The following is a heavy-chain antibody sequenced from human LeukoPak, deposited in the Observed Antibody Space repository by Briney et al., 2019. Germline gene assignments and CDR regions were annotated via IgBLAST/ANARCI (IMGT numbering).Heavy chain of an antibody. CDR3: AKGESVITFGGAIALFDY. CDR2: ISGSGGST. D-gene: IGHD3-16*02. CDR1: GFTFSSYA. Sequence: PGGSLRLSCAASGFTFSSYAMSWVRQAPGKGLEWVSAISGSGGSTYYADSVKGRFTISRDNSKNTLYLQMNSLRAEDTAVYYCAKGESVITFGGAIALFDYWGQGTLVTVSS. V-gene: IGHV3-23*01. J-gene: IGHJ4*02.